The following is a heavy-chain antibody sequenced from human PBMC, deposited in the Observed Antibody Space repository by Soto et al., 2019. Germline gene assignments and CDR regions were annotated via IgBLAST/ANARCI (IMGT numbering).Heavy chain of an antibody. J-gene: IGHJ5*02. CDR2: IGADNGDT. CDR1: GYTFSTYG. V-gene: IGHV1-18*01. CDR3: ARDWKGAEGFDP. D-gene: IGHD1-1*01. Sequence: QVQLVQSGAEVKKPGASVKVSCKASGYTFSTYGFSWVRQAPGQGLEWMGWIGADNGDTNYAQNLQGRVTMTTDTSTTTSYMELRSLTSDDTAGYFCARDWKGAEGFDPWGQGTLVTVSS.